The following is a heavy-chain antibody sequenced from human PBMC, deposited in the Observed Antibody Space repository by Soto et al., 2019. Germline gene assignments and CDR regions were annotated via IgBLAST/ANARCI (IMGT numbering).Heavy chain of an antibody. D-gene: IGHD3-22*01. V-gene: IGHV4-30-2*01. CDR3: ARVRREYDNSGPVDY. CDR1: GGSISSGDYS. CDR2: IYYGGST. Sequence: SETLSLTCTVYGGSISSGDYSWNWIRQPPGKGLEWIGYIYYGGSTYYNPSLQSRVTMSVDRSRNQFSLKLNSVTAADTAVYYCARVRREYDNSGPVDYWGQGTLVTVS. J-gene: IGHJ4*02.